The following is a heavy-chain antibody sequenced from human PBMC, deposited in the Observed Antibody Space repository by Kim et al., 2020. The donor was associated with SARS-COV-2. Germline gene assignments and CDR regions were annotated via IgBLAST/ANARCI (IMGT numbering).Heavy chain of an antibody. Sequence: SETLSLTCAVSGGSISSSNWWCWVRQPPGKGLEWIWELYHSGSTNYNPSLKSRATISADKSKNQFSLKLSSVTAADTTVYFCARTVPVTIFGVVTAAVGSYFDHWGQRTLVTVSS. D-gene: IGHD3-3*01. CDR1: GGSISSSNW. CDR3: ARTVPVTIFGVVTAAVGSYFDH. V-gene: IGHV4-4*02. CDR2: LYHSGST. J-gene: IGHJ4*02.